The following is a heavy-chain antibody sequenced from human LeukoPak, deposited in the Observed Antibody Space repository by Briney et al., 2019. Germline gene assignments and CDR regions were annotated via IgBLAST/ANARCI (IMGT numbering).Heavy chain of an antibody. D-gene: IGHD2-15*01. Sequence: GGSLRLSCAASGFTFSSYAMSWVRQAPEKGLEWVSGISGRGGSTYYADSVKGRFTISRDNSKNTLYLQMNSLRAEDTAVYYCARGHCSGGSCFDYRGQGTLVTVSS. J-gene: IGHJ4*02. CDR3: ARGHCSGGSCFDY. CDR2: ISGRGGST. V-gene: IGHV3-23*01. CDR1: GFTFSSYA.